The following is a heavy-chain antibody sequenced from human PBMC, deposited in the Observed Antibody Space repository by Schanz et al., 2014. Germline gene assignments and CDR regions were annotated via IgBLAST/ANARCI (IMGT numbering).Heavy chain of an antibody. V-gene: IGHV3-11*04. CDR3: VKIEYCGGDCYP. D-gene: IGHD2-21*02. CDR1: GFIFNDYY. Sequence: QVQLVESGGGVVQPGRSLRLSCAASGFIFNDYYMNWIRQAPGKGLEWLSYISRDGTTSYYADSVKGRFTISRDNAKNSLYLQMSSLRAEDTAVYYCVKIEYCGGDCYPWGQGTLVTVSS. CDR2: ISRDGTTS. J-gene: IGHJ5*02.